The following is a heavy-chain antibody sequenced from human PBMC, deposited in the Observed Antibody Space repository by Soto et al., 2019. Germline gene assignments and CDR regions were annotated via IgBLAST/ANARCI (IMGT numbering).Heavy chain of an antibody. CDR1: GYTFTTYV. D-gene: IGHD6-19*01. Sequence: QVQLVQSGAEVKQPGASASVSSKASGYTFTTYVVHWVRQAPGQGPEWMGWINCGSGNTVYSQKFQGRVTFTRDTSARTAYMDLNSLPSGDTAVYYCARGYTSGWTFDFWGRGTLVTVSS. CDR2: INCGSGNT. V-gene: IGHV1-3*01. J-gene: IGHJ4*02. CDR3: ARGYTSGWTFDF.